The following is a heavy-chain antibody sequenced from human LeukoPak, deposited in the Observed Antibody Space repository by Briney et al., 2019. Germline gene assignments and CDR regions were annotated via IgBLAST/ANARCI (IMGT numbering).Heavy chain of an antibody. CDR3: AKASYGGNSARNY. J-gene: IGHJ4*02. CDR2: ISGSGGST. CDR1: GFTLSSYA. V-gene: IGHV3-23*01. Sequence: GGSLRLSCAASGFTLSSYAMSWVRQAPGKGLEWVSAISGSGGSTYYADSVKDRFNISRDNSKNTLYLQMNRLRAEGTAVYYCAKASYGGNSARNYWGQGTLVTVSS. D-gene: IGHD4-23*01.